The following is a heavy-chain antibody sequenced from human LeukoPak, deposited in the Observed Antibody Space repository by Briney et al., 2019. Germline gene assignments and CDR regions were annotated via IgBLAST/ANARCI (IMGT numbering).Heavy chain of an antibody. D-gene: IGHD3-3*01. CDR3: ARVYDFWSGYYRSNYYYYMDV. Sequence: GGSLRLSCAASGFTFSSYSMNWVRQAPGKGLECVSSIRSSSSYKYYAGTVKGRFTISRDNAKNSLYLQRNSLRAEDTAVYYCARVYDFWSGYYRSNYYYYMDVWGKGTTVTVSS. J-gene: IGHJ6*03. V-gene: IGHV3-21*01. CDR2: IRSSSSYK. CDR1: GFTFSSYS.